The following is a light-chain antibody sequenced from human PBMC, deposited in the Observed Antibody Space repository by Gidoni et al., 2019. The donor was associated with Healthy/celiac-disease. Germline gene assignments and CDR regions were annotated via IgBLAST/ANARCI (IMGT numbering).Light chain of an antibody. CDR3: QQSYSTPRLT. CDR2: AAS. V-gene: IGKV1-39*01. J-gene: IGKJ4*01. Sequence: DIQMTQSPSSLSASVGDRVTITCRASQSISSYLNWYQQKPGKDPTLLIYAASSLQSGVPSRFSGSGSGTEFSLTISSLQPEDFVTFYCQQSYSTPRLTFXGXTKVXIK. CDR1: QSISSY.